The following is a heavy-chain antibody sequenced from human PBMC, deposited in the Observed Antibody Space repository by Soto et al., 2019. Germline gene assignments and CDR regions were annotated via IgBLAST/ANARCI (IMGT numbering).Heavy chain of an antibody. CDR3: ARVFSSRYYPPHWSDP. CDR2: ITTYSGHT. CDR1: GYSFTTHG. V-gene: IGHV1-18*01. D-gene: IGHD6-13*01. Sequence: GASVKVSCKASGYSFTTHGITWVRQAPGQGLEWMGLITTYSGHTSYSPSLQGRVSMTRDTATSTAYMELKSLRADDTAVYYCARVFSSRYYPPHWSDPWGQGTLVTVSS. J-gene: IGHJ5*02.